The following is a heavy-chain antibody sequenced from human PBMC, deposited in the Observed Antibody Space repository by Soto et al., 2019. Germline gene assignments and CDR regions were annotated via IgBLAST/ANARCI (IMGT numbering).Heavy chain of an antibody. Sequence: SVKVSCKASGGTFSSYAISWVRQAPGQGLEWMGGIIPIFGTANYAQKFQGRVTITADESTSTAYMELSSLRSEDTAVYYCARSIEITIFGVYYYGMDVWGQGTTVTVSS. CDR3: ARSIEITIFGVYYYGMDV. D-gene: IGHD3-3*01. V-gene: IGHV1-69*13. CDR1: GGTFSSYA. J-gene: IGHJ6*02. CDR2: IIPIFGTA.